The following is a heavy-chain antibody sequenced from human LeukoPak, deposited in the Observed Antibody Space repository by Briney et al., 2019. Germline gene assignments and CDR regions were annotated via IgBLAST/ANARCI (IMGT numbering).Heavy chain of an antibody. CDR3: AKDLPDYGDYIEGY. D-gene: IGHD4-17*01. J-gene: IGHJ4*02. CDR1: GFTLSSFA. Sequence: GGSLRLSCAASGFTLSSFAMSWVGQAPGKGLEWVSTISGSGGTTNYADSVRGRFTFSRDNSKNTLYLQMNSLRAEDTAVYYCAKDLPDYGDYIEGYWGQGTLVTVSS. V-gene: IGHV3-23*01. CDR2: ISGSGGTT.